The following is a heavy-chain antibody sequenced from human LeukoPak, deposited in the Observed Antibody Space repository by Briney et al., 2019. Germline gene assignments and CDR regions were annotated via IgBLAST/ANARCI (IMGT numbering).Heavy chain of an antibody. Sequence: GGSLRLSCAASGFTFSSYSMNWVRQAPGKGLEWVSYISSSSSTRFYAASVKGRFTSSRDNPKNTLYLQMNGLRVEDTAVYYCAKDMQTWPRFPDYWGQGTLVTVSS. CDR1: GFTFSSYS. CDR2: ISSSSSTR. D-gene: IGHD5-12*01. V-gene: IGHV3-48*01. CDR3: AKDMQTWPRFPDY. J-gene: IGHJ4*02.